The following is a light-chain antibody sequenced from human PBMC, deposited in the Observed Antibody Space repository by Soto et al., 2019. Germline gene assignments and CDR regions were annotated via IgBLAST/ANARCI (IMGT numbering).Light chain of an antibody. CDR2: EVN. CDR3: SSYTSSNTLV. V-gene: IGLV2-14*01. CDR1: SSDVGGYKS. Sequence: QSALTQPASVSGSPGQSITISRTGTSSDVGGYKSVSWYQQHPGKVPKLMIYEVNNRPSGLSNRFSGSKSGNTASLTISGLQAEDEAAYYCSSYTSSNTLVFGGGTKVTVL. J-gene: IGLJ2*01.